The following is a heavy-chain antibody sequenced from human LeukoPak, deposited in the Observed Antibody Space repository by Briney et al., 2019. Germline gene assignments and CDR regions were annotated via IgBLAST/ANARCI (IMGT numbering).Heavy chain of an antibody. CDR3: AKGGRGNGEVY. Sequence: QPGGSLRLSCAVSGFTFSSYWMNWVGQAPGKGREWVANIKQDGSEKNYVDSVKGRFTISRDNAKSSLFLQMNDLRAEDTAVYYCAKGGRGNGEVYWGQGTLVTVSS. D-gene: IGHD2-8*01. J-gene: IGHJ4*02. CDR1: GFTFSSYW. V-gene: IGHV3-7*01. CDR2: IKQDGSEK.